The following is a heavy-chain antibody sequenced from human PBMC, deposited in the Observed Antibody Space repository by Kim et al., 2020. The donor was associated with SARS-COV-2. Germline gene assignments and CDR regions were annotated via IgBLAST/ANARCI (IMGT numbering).Heavy chain of an antibody. J-gene: IGHJ4*02. CDR1: GFTFGDYA. CDR3: TRALPDYYDSSGYRYYFDY. Sequence: GGSLRLSCTASGFTFGDYAMSWFRQAPGKGLEWVGFIRSKAYGGTTEYAASVKGRFTISRDDSKSIAYLQMNSLKTEDTAVYYCTRALPDYYDSSGYRYYFDYWGQGTLVTVSS. V-gene: IGHV3-49*03. D-gene: IGHD3-22*01. CDR2: IRSKAYGGTT.